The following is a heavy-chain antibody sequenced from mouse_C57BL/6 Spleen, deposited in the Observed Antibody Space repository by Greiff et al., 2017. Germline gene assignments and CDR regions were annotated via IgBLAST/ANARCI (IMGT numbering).Heavy chain of an antibody. CDR3: ARQDGNDGYFDV. D-gene: IGHD2-2*01. Sequence: VQLQQSGPGLVQPSPSLSITCTVSGFSLTSYGVHWVRQSPGKGLAWLGVIWSGGSTDYNAAFISRLSISKDNSNSEVFFKRNSLQADDTAIYYCARQDGNDGYFDVWGTGTTVTVSS. CDR2: IWSGGST. J-gene: IGHJ1*03. CDR1: GFSLTSYG. V-gene: IGHV2-2*01.